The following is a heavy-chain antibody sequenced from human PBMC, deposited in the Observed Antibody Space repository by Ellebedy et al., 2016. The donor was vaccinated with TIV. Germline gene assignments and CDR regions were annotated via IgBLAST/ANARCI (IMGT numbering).Heavy chain of an antibody. Sequence: ASVKVSCKASGYTFIGYYIYWLRQAPGQGLEWMGWIDPKSGGINLGRKFQGRVTMTRDSSISTAYMELSSLTSDDTAVYFCARDKLATSTGYYYNWLDPWGQGTLVTVSS. CDR2: IDPKSGGI. J-gene: IGHJ5*02. V-gene: IGHV1-2*02. CDR1: GYTFIGYY. CDR3: ARDKLATSTGYYYNWLDP. D-gene: IGHD3-22*01.